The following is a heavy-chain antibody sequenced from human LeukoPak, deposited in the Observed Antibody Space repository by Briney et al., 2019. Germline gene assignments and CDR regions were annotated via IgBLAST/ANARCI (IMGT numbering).Heavy chain of an antibody. Sequence: GGSLRLSCAASGFTFSSYWMNWARQPPGKGLEWVASINHNGNVNYYVDSVKGRFTISRDNAKNSLYLQMSNLRAEDTAVYFCARGGGLDVWGQGATVTVSS. CDR1: GFTFSSYW. V-gene: IGHV3-7*03. J-gene: IGHJ6*02. CDR3: ARGGGLDV. CDR2: INHNGNVN. D-gene: IGHD3-16*01.